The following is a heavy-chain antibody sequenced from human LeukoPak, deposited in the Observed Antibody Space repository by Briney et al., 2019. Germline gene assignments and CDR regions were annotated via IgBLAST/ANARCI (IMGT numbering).Heavy chain of an antibody. CDR3: VSAYGGLLDY. V-gene: IGHV3-48*03. CDR2: ISGSGDTI. CDR1: GFTFSAYE. J-gene: IGHJ4*02. D-gene: IGHD3-16*01. Sequence: PGGSLRLSCAASGFTFSAYEMNWVRQAQGKGLEWLSYISGSGDTIYYAESVKGRFTISRDNAKNPLYLQMSSLRAEDTAVYYCVSAYGGLLDYWGQGTLVTVSS.